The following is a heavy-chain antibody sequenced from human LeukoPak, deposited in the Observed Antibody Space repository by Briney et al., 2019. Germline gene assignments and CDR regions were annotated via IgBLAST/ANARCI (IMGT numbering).Heavy chain of an antibody. V-gene: IGHV4-59*01. CDR3: ARAEYCSSTSCYVDWFDP. J-gene: IGHJ5*02. Sequence: TSETLSLTCTVSGGSISSYYWSWIRQPPGKGLEWIGYIYYSGSTNYNPSLKSRVTISVDTSKNQFSLKLSSVTAADTAVYYCARAEYCSSTSCYVDWFDPWGQGTLVTVSS. D-gene: IGHD2-2*01. CDR2: IYYSGST. CDR1: GGSISSYY.